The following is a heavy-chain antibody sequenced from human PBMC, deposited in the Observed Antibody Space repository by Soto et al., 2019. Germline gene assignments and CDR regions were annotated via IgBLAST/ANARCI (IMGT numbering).Heavy chain of an antibody. CDR2: INSDGSST. D-gene: IGHD6-19*01. J-gene: IGHJ4*02. Sequence: GGSLRLSCAASGFTFSSYWMHWVRQAPGKGLVWVSRINSDGSSTSYADSVKGRFTISRDNAKNTLYLQMNRLRDEDTAVYYCARGSSGWSTYFDYWGQGSLVTVSS. CDR3: ARGSSGWSTYFDY. CDR1: GFTFSSYW. V-gene: IGHV3-74*01.